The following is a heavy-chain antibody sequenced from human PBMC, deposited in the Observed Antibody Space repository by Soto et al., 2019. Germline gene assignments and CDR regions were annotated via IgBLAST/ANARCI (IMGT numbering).Heavy chain of an antibody. CDR3: ARHGYCSSTSCYEGTWFDP. Sequence: GASVKVSCKASGYTFTSYDINWVRQATGQGLEWMGWMNPNSGNTGYAQKFQGRVTMTRNTSISTAYMELSSLRSEDTAVYYCARHGYCSSTSCYEGTWFDPWGQGTLVTVSS. CDR1: GYTFTSYD. D-gene: IGHD2-2*03. V-gene: IGHV1-8*01. J-gene: IGHJ5*02. CDR2: MNPNSGNT.